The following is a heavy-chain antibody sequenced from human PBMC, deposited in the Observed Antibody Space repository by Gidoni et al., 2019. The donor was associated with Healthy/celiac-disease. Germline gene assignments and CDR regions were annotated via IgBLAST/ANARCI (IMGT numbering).Heavy chain of an antibody. CDR3: AKAPKAQKIVGAFQH. Sequence: ASGFTFVDYTMHWFRQAPGKGLEWVSLISWDGGSTYYADSVKGRFTISRDNSKNSLYLQMNSLRTEDTALYYCAKAPKAQKIVGAFQHWGQGTLVTVSS. D-gene: IGHD1-26*01. CDR2: ISWDGGST. CDR1: GFTFVDYT. J-gene: IGHJ1*01. V-gene: IGHV3-43*01.